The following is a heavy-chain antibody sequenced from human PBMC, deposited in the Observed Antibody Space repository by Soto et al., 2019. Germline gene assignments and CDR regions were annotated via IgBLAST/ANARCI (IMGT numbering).Heavy chain of an antibody. CDR2: IFSADNT. J-gene: IGHJ6*02. D-gene: IGHD3-3*01. Sequence: PGGSLRLSCAASGFTVSSNYLSWVRQAPGKGLEWVSVIFSADNTHYADSVKGRFTISRDNSKNTVFLQMNNLRAEDTAVYYCEITGDGYYIVWGQGTPVTVSS. CDR1: GFTVSSNY. CDR3: EITGDGYYIV. V-gene: IGHV3-53*01.